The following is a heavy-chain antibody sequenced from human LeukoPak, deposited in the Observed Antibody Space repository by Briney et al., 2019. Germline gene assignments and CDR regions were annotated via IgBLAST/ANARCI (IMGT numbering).Heavy chain of an antibody. CDR1: GGSFSGYY. D-gene: IGHD3-3*01. J-gene: IGHJ6*02. V-gene: IGHV4-34*01. Sequence: SETLSLTCAVYGGSFSGYYWSWIRQPPGKGLEWIGEINHSGSTNYNPSLKSRVTISVDTSKNQFSLKLSSVTAADTAVYYCARGFPRFARLSYGMDVWGQGTTVTVSS. CDR2: INHSGST. CDR3: ARGFPRFARLSYGMDV.